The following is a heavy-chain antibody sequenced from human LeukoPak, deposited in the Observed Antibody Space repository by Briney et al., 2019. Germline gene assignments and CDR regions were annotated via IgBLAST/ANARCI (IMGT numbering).Heavy chain of an antibody. D-gene: IGHD5-12*01. CDR3: ASGASYEPYCFDY. V-gene: IGHV4-61*02. CDR2: IYTSGST. Sequence: SETLSLTCTVSGGSISSGSYYWSWIRQPAGKGLEWIGRIYTSGSTNYNPSLKSRVTISVDTSKNQFSLKLSSVTAADTAVYYCASGASYEPYCFDYWGQGTLVTVSS. J-gene: IGHJ4*02. CDR1: GGSISSGSYY.